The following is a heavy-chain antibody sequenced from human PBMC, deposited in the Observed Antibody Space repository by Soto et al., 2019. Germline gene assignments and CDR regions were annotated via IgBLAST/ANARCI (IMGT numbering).Heavy chain of an antibody. CDR3: AASVTTPGGFDV. CDR1: GFSVSSKY. D-gene: IGHD4-17*01. Sequence: EVQLVESGGGLIQPGGSLRLSCAASGFSVSSKYMIWVRQAPGKGLEWVSVIYLAGDTNHADPVRGRFTISRDNFRNTVSLQMTSLRAEDSAVYYCAASVTTPGGFDVWGQGTEVNVSS. V-gene: IGHV3-53*01. CDR2: IYLAGDT. J-gene: IGHJ3*01.